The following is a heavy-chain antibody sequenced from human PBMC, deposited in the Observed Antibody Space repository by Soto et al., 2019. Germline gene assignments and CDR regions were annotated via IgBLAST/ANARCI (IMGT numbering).Heavy chain of an antibody. CDR1: GGTFSDFT. J-gene: IGHJ6*02. CDR2: IIPILEAT. D-gene: IGHD2-21*01. Sequence: QVQLVQSGAEVRKPGSSEKVSCRASGGTFSDFTVTWVRQAPGQGLEWMGGIIPILEATKYAQTFQDRVTFTADESTSTVFMELSSLRSEDTAVYFCATSYCGNECQPNRAFYYFGWDVWGQGTTVTVSS. CDR3: ATSYCGNECQPNRAFYYFGWDV. V-gene: IGHV1-69*01.